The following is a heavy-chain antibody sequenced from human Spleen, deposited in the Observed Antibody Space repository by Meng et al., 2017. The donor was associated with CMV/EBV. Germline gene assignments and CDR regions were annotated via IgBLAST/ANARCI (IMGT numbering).Heavy chain of an antibody. Sequence: GESLKISCAACGFTFSSYDMHWVRQATGKGLEWVSAIGTAGDTYYPGSVKGQFTISRDNAKNTLSLQMNSLRVDDTAVYYCARNLVLPAAIQYYYHNYGMDVWGQGTTVTVSS. D-gene: IGHD2-2*01. CDR1: GFTFSSYD. V-gene: IGHV3-13*03. J-gene: IGHJ6*02. CDR2: IGTAGDT. CDR3: ARNLVLPAAIQYYYHNYGMDV.